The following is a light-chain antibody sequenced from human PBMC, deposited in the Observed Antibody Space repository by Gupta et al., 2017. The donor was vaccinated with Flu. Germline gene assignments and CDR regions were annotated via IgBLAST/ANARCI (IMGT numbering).Light chain of an antibody. CDR1: QYLVYSDRNTY. CDR2: LVS. Sequence: TSSTSTQYLVYSDRNTYLHSFQQRPGLSPSRLIYLVSKRASWVPDRFSGSGSGTAFTLKISRVEAEDVGVSFCMQGAHWPWAFGQGTKLEIK. V-gene: IGKV2-30*01. CDR3: MQGAHWPWA. J-gene: IGKJ1*01.